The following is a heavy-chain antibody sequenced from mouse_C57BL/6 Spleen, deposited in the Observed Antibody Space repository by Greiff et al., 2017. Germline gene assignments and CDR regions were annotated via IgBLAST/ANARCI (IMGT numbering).Heavy chain of an antibody. Sequence: QVQLQQPGAELVKPGASVKLSCKASGYTFTSYWMQWVKQRPGQGLEWIGEIDPSDSYTNYNQKFKGKATLTVDTSSSTAYMQLSSLTSEDSAVYYCARGDDYDVRYAMDYWGQGTSVTVSS. D-gene: IGHD2-4*01. CDR3: ARGDDYDVRYAMDY. V-gene: IGHV1-50*01. CDR2: IDPSDSYT. J-gene: IGHJ4*01. CDR1: GYTFTSYW.